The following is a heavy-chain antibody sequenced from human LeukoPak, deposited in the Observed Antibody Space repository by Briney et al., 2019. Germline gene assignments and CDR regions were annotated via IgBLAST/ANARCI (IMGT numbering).Heavy chain of an antibody. J-gene: IGHJ4*02. CDR2: IFHTGTT. Sequence: SETLSLTCAVYGGSFSGYYWSWIRQPPGKGLEWIGFIFHTGTTNYNPSLKSRVAISVDRSKNQFSLKLSSVTAADTAVYYCARGYSSSSEPFDYWGQGTLVTVSS. D-gene: IGHD6-6*01. V-gene: IGHV4-59*01. CDR3: ARGYSSSSEPFDY. CDR1: GGSFSGYY.